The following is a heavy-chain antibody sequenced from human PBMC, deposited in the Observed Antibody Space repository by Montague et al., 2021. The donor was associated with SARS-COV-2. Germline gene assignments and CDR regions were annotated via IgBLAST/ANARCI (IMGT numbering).Heavy chain of an antibody. V-gene: IGHV4-34*01. D-gene: IGHD1-7*01. CDR2: INHSGTT. CDR3: SRTYRGTFDF. Sequence: SETLSLTCAVYGGSFSAYYWSWIRQPPGRGLEWIGEINHSGTTNYKSSLERRLSMSVDTSKNQFSLNLSSVTAADTAVYFCSRTYRGTFDFWGQGILVTVSS. CDR1: GGSFSAYY. J-gene: IGHJ4*02.